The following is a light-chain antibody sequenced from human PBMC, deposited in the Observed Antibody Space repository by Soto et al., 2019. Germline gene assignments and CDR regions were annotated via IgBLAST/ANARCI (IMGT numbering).Light chain of an antibody. J-gene: IGKJ1*01. Sequence: DIRGTQTPGRVSASVGETVTVTGRASQSVSGWLAWYQQKPGEAPKLLIYKASSLESGVPSRFSGSGSGTEFTRTISSLQPYDFATYYGQRYNRHSPWTCAEGTKVDIK. V-gene: IGKV1-5*03. CDR1: QSVSGW. CDR3: QRYNRHSPWT. CDR2: KAS.